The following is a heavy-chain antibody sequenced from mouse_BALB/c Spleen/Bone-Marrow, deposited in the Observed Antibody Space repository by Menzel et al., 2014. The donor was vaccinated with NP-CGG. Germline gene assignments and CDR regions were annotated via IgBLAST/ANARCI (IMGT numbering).Heavy chain of an antibody. CDR2: ISDGGTYS. CDR3: ARDMGDY. V-gene: IGHV5-4*02. Sequence: EVQLVESGGGLMKPGGSLKLSCAASGFTFSDYYMYWVRQTPEKRLECVATISDGGTYSYYADSVKGRFTISRDNAKSNLYLQMNSLKSEDTAMYYCARDMGDYWGQGTTLTVSS. CDR1: GFTFSDYY. D-gene: IGHD1-1*02. J-gene: IGHJ2*01.